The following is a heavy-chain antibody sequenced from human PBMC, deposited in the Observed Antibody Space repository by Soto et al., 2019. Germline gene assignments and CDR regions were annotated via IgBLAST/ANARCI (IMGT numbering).Heavy chain of an antibody. CDR3: ARGDTLQLVDL. CDR2: LSYNGGT. D-gene: IGHD6-6*01. J-gene: IGHJ5*02. CDR1: GDSTINSY. V-gene: IGHV4-59*13. Sequence: SETLPLTCTVSGDSTINSYWSWIRQAPGKGPEWLGYLSYNGGTNHNPSLQGRATMSVDTSQNRFSLNLNSVTAADTAVYYCARGDTLQLVDLWGQGILVTVPQ.